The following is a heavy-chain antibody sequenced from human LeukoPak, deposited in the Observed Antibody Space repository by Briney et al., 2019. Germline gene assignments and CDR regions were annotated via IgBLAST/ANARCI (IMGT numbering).Heavy chain of an antibody. D-gene: IGHD4-17*01. CDR2: ISGSGGST. J-gene: IGHJ6*02. CDR3: AKVSGFDYGDYFTEDYYGMDV. CDR1: GFTFSSYA. Sequence: HSGGSLRLSCAASGFTFSSYAMSWVRQAPGKGLEWVSAISGSGGSTYYADSVKGRFTISRDNSKNTLYLQMNSLRAEDTAVYYCAKVSGFDYGDYFTEDYYGMDVWGQGTTVTVSS. V-gene: IGHV3-23*01.